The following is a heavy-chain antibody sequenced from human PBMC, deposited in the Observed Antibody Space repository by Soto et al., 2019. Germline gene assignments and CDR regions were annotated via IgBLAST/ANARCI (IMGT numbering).Heavy chain of an antibody. J-gene: IGHJ3*02. D-gene: IGHD6-19*01. V-gene: IGHV3-48*02. CDR1: GFTFSSYS. CDR3: TRDPLIAVAAYDAFDI. Sequence: GGSLRLSCSASGFTFSSYSMNWVRQAPGKGLEWVSYISSSSSTIYYADSVKGRFTISRDDAKNTLYLQMNSLRDEDTAVYYCTRDPLIAVAAYDAFDIWGQGTSVTVSS. CDR2: ISSSSSTI.